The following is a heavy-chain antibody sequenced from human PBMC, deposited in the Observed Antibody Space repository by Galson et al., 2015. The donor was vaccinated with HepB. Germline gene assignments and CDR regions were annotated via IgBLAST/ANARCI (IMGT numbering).Heavy chain of an antibody. D-gene: IGHD2-2*02. CDR1: GFTFTSSA. J-gene: IGHJ6*02. Sequence: SVKVSCKASGFTFTSSAMQWVRQARGQRLEWIGWIVVGSGNTNYAQKFQERVTITRDMSTSTAYMELSSLRSEDTAVYYCAAESPPLRYCSSTGCYTGMDVCGPGTTVTVSS. V-gene: IGHV1-58*02. CDR3: AAESPPLRYCSSTGCYTGMDV. CDR2: IVVGSGNT.